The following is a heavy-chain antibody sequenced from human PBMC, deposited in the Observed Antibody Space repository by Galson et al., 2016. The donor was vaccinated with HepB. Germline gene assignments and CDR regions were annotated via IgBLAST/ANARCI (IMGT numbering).Heavy chain of an antibody. CDR1: GFTFSSYG. V-gene: IGHV3-30*18. CDR2: ISYDGSNK. J-gene: IGHJ4*02. D-gene: IGHD5-12*01. Sequence: SLILSCAASGFTFSSYGMHWVRQAPGKGLEWVAVISYDGSNKYYADSVKGRFTISRDNSKNTLYLQMNSLRAEDTAVYYCAKWGGSGYDWARLDYWGQGTLVTVSS. CDR3: AKWGGSGYDWARLDY.